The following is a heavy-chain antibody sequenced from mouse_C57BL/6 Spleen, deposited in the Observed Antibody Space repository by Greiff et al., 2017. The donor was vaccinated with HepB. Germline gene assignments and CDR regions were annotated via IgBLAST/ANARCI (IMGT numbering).Heavy chain of an antibody. J-gene: IGHJ2*01. V-gene: IGHV1-81*01. Sequence: VKLMESGAELARPGASVKLSCKASGYTFTSYGISWVKQRTGQGLEWIGEIYPRSGNTYYNEKFKGKATLTADKSSSTAYMELRSLTSEDSAVYFCARGGSGSLDYWGQGTTLTVSS. CDR3: ARGGSGSLDY. CDR2: IYPRSGNT. CDR1: GYTFTSYG. D-gene: IGHD1-1*01.